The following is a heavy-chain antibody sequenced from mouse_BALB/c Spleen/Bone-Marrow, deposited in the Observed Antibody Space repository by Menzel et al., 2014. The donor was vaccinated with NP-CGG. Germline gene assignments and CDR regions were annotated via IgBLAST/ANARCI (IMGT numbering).Heavy chain of an antibody. D-gene: IGHD2-3*01. V-gene: IGHV1-69*02. CDR3: TRTYEYFDY. Sequence: QVHVKQSGAELVRPGASVKLSCKASGYTFTSYWINWVKQRPGQGLEWIGNIYPSDNYTNYNQKFKDKATLTVDKSSSTAYMQLSSPTSEDSAVYYCTRTYEYFDYWGLGTTLTVSS. CDR1: GYTFTSYW. CDR2: IYPSDNYT. J-gene: IGHJ2*01.